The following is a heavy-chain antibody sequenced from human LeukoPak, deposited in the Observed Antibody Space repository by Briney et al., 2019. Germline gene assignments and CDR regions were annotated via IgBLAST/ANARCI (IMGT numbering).Heavy chain of an antibody. J-gene: IGHJ4*02. CDR2: ISSSNSYI. CDR3: ARDYYGDYYFDY. CDR1: GFTFSIYS. D-gene: IGHD4-17*01. V-gene: IGHV3-21*01. Sequence: GGSLRPSCAASGFTFSIYSMNWVRQAPGKGLEWVSSISSSNSYIYYADSVKGRFTISRDNAKNSLYLQMNSLRAEDTAVYYCARDYYGDYYFDYWGQGTLVTVSS.